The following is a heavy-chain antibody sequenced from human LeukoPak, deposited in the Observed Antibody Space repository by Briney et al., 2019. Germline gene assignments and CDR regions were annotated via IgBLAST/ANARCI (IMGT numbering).Heavy chain of an antibody. J-gene: IGHJ3*02. CDR1: GFTFSDYY. CDR2: ISSSGSTI. V-gene: IGHV3-11*04. Sequence: GGSLRLSCAASGFTFSDYYMSWIRQAPGKGLEWVSYISSSGSTIYYADSVKGRFTISRDNAKNSLYLQMNSLRAEDTAVYYCARDSHSSSDAFDIWGQGTMVTVSS. CDR3: ARDSHSSSDAFDI. D-gene: IGHD6-6*01.